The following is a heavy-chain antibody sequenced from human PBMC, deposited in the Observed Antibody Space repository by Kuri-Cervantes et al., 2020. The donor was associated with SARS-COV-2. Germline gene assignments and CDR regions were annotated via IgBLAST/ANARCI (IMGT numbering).Heavy chain of an antibody. CDR3: ATVYTMGVSLD. J-gene: IGHJ4*02. Sequence: GESLKISCVASGFTFSNYVIHWVRQAPGKGLEWVAVIWYDGENEYYAGSVKGRFTISRDNSKNTVSLHMNSLRAEDTAVYYCATVYTMGVSLDWGQGTLVTVSS. CDR2: IWYDGENE. D-gene: IGHD3-16*01. CDR1: GFTFSNYV. V-gene: IGHV3-33*08.